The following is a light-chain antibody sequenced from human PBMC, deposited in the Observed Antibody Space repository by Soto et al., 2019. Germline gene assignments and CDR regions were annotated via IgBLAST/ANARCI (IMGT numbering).Light chain of an antibody. Sequence: QSALTQPASVSGSPGQSITISCTGTSSDVGFYKYVSWFQQHPGKAPKLMIYEVSNRPSGVSNRFSGSKSGNTASLTISGLQAEDEADYYCSSYTSTSTLHVFGTGTKVTVL. CDR1: SSDVGFYKY. J-gene: IGLJ1*01. V-gene: IGLV2-14*01. CDR3: SSYTSTSTLHV. CDR2: EVS.